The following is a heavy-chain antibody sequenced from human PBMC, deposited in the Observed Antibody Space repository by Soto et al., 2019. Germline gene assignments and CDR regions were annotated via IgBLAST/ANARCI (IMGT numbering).Heavy chain of an antibody. Sequence: EVQLVESGGGLVKPGGSLRLSCAASGFTFNTYSMNWVRQAPGKGLEWVSSIDTSSTFIYYGGSLKGRFTISRDNAKNSLYLQMNNLTAEDTAVYYCARDGKYSDYENWYFELWGRGTLVTVSS. V-gene: IGHV3-21*04. CDR1: GFTFNTYS. CDR2: IDTSSTFI. CDR3: ARDGKYSDYENWYFEL. J-gene: IGHJ2*01. D-gene: IGHD5-12*01.